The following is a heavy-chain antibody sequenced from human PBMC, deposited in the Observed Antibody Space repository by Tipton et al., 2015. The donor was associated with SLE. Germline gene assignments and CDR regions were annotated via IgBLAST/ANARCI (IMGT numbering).Heavy chain of an antibody. V-gene: IGHV4-61*02. Sequence: LRLSCSVSGGSISSSRYYWNWIRQPAGKALEWIGRIYSTGSTNYNPSFQTRVTISVDTSKNQFSLKLSSVTAADTAIYYRAREHRGYSNSLGYWGQGALVTVSS. CDR1: GGSISSSRYY. D-gene: IGHD6-13*01. CDR3: AREHRGYSNSLGY. CDR2: IYSTGST. J-gene: IGHJ1*01.